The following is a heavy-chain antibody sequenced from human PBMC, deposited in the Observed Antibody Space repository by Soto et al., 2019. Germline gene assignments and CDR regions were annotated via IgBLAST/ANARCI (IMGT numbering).Heavy chain of an antibody. CDR1: GYTLTSYY. CDR2: INPSGGST. J-gene: IGHJ3*02. V-gene: IGHV1-46*03. D-gene: IGHD2-2*01. CDR3: ATDIVVVPAATETDAFDI. Sequence: ASVKVCCKASGYTLTSYYMHWVRQEKGQGLEWMGIINPSGGSTSYAQKFQGRVTMTRDTSTSTVYMELSSLRSEDTAVYYCATDIVVVPAATETDAFDIWGQGTMVTVSS.